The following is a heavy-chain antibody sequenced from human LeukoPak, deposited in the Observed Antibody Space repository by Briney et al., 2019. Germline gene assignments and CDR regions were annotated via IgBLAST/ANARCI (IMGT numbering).Heavy chain of an antibody. J-gene: IGHJ4*02. CDR1: GSTFSDYY. CDR2: ISSSGSTI. CDR3: ARVLPYDSSGYYLGFDY. V-gene: IGHV3-11*01. D-gene: IGHD3-22*01. Sequence: GGSLRLSCAASGSTFSDYYMSWIRQAPGKGLEWVSYISSSGSTIYYADSVKGRFTISRDNAKNSLYLQMNSLRAEDTAVYYCARVLPYDSSGYYLGFDYWGQGTLVTVSS.